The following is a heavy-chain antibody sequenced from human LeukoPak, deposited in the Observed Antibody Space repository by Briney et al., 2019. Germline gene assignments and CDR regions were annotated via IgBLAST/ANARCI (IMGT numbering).Heavy chain of an antibody. CDR3: AKALSRGYYKSAFDI. J-gene: IGHJ3*02. Sequence: GRSLRLSCAASGVTFSDYAMHWVRHAPGEGLERGSGISWNSGSIVYADSVKGRFTISRDNAKNALYLQMSSLRAEDTALYYCAKALSRGYYKSAFDIWGQGRMVTVSS. D-gene: IGHD3-22*01. CDR2: ISWNSGSI. V-gene: IGHV3-9*01. CDR1: GVTFSDYA.